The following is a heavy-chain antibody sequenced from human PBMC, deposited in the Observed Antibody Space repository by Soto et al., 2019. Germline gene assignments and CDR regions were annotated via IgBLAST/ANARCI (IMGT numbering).Heavy chain of an antibody. J-gene: IGHJ5*02. CDR2: ISHSGST. CDR3: ARYCSGGSCYGGGWFDP. Sequence: PSETLSVACAFNVGSFSVYYWSWIRQPPGKGLEWIGEISHSGSTNYNPSLKSRVTISVDTSKNQFSLKLSSVTAADTAVYYCARYCSGGSCYGGGWFDPWGQGTMVTVSS. CDR1: VGSFSVYY. D-gene: IGHD2-15*01. V-gene: IGHV4-34*01.